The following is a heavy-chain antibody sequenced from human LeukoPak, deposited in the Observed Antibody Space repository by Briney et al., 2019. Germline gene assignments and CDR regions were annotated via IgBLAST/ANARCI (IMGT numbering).Heavy chain of an antibody. CDR2: IYYSGST. D-gene: IGHD2-15*01. CDR1: GGSISSSSYY. CDR3: ARETPQEVVAATRAGGYHFDF. Sequence: SETLSLTCTVSGGSISSSSYYWGWIHQPPGKGLEWIGSIYYSGSTYYNPSLKSRVTISVDTSKNQFSLKLTSVTAADTAVYYCARETPQEVVAATRAGGYHFDFWGQGTLVTGAS. V-gene: IGHV4-39*07. J-gene: IGHJ4*02.